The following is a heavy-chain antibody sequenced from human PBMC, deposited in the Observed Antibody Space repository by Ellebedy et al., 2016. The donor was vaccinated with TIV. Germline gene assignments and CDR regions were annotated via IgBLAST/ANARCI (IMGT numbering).Heavy chain of an antibody. D-gene: IGHD2-15*01. V-gene: IGHV3-11*06. CDR3: ARGYCSGGTCYSHVDY. J-gene: IGHJ4*02. Sequence: GESLKISCAASGFTFSDHYISWIRQAPGQGLEWASYISSSGIYTSYADSVKGRFTISRDNAKNSVYLQMNSLRAEDTAVYYCARGYCSGGTCYSHVDYWGQGTLVTVSS. CDR2: ISSSGIYT. CDR1: GFTFSDHY.